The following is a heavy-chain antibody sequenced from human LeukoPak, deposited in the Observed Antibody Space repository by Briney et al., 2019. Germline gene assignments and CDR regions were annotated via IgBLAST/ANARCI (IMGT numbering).Heavy chain of an antibody. V-gene: IGHV4-39*01. CDR1: GGSMSSSSYY. J-gene: IGHJ6*02. Sequence: SETLSLTCTVSGGSMSSSSYYWGWIRQPPGKGLEWIGSIYSSGSTYYNPSLKSRVTISVDTSKNQFSLKLNSVTAADTAVYYCARGRSNYYYYGMDVWGQGTTVTVSS. CDR3: ARGRSNYYYYGMDV. D-gene: IGHD2-15*01. CDR2: IYSSGST.